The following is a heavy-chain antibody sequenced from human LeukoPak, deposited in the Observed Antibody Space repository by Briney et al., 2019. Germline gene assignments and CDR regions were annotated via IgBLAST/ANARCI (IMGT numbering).Heavy chain of an antibody. J-gene: IGHJ3*02. V-gene: IGHV3-15*01. CDR1: GFTFSNAW. CDR3: TTDIGGYYFAFDI. Sequence: KPGGSLRLSCAASGFTFSNAWMSWVRQAPGKGLEWVGRIKSKTDGGTTDYAAPVKGRFTISRDDSENTLYLQMNSLKTEDTAVYYCTTDIGGYYFAFDIWGQGTMVTVSS. CDR2: IKSKTDGGTT. D-gene: IGHD3-22*01.